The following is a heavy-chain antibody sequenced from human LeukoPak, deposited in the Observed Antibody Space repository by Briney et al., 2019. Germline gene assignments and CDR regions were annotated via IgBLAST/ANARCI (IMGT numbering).Heavy chain of an antibody. CDR2: ISSSSSTI. CDR3: ARDLRILAYCSSTSCYPY. J-gene: IGHJ4*02. CDR1: GFTFSSYS. D-gene: IGHD2-2*01. V-gene: IGHV3-48*01. Sequence: PGGSLRLSCAASGFTFSSYSMNWVRQAPGKGLEWVSYISSSSSTIYYADSVKGRFTISRDNAKNSLYLQMNSLRAEDTAVYYCARDLRILAYCSSTSCYPYWGQGTLVTVSS.